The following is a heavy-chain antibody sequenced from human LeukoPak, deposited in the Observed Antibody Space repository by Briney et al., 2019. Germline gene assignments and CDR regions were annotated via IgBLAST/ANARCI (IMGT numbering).Heavy chain of an antibody. CDR2: IYYSGST. J-gene: IGHJ4*02. V-gene: IGHV4-39*01. CDR1: GGSITSSSYY. CDR3: ARVRYSSGWYLADY. Sequence: PSETLSLTCTVSGGSITSSSYYWGWIRQPPGKGLEWIGSIYYSGSTYYNPSLKSRVTISVDTSKNQFSLKLTSVTAADTAVYYCARVRYSSGWYLADYWGQGTLVTVSS. D-gene: IGHD6-19*01.